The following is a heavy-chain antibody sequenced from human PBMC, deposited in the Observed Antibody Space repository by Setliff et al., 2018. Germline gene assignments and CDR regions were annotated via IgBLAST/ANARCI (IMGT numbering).Heavy chain of an antibody. Sequence: NPSETLSLTCTVSGGSISSHYWSWIRQPPGKGLEWIGSIYYSGSTNYNPSLKSRVTISVDTSKNQFSLKLSSVTAADTAVYYCARDGVYDSSGYYYWAAFDIWGQGTMVTVSS. CDR2: IYYSGST. CDR1: GGSISSHY. CDR3: ARDGVYDSSGYYYWAAFDI. J-gene: IGHJ3*02. V-gene: IGHV4-59*11. D-gene: IGHD3-22*01.